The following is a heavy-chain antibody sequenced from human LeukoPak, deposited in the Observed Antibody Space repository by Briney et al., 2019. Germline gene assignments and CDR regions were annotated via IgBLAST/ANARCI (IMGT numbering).Heavy chain of an antibody. D-gene: IGHD6-19*01. V-gene: IGHV3-9*01. CDR3: AKVRGTYSSGYFFDY. CDR1: GFTFDNYA. J-gene: IGHJ4*02. CDR2: ISWNSGYI. Sequence: GGSLRLSCAASGFTFDNYAMHWVRQARGKGLEWLSIISWNSGYIGYADSVKGRFTISRDNAKKSLDLQMNSLRAEDTAFYYCAKVRGTYSSGYFFDYWGQGTLVTVSS.